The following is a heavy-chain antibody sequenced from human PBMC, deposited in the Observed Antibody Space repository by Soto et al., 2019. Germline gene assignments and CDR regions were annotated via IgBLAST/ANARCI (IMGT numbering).Heavy chain of an antibody. CDR1: GYTFTSYG. V-gene: IGHV1-18*01. CDR2: ISAYNGNT. Sequence: QVQLVQSGAEVKKPGASVKVSCKASGYTFTSYGISWVRQAPGQGLEWMGWISAYNGNTNYAQKLQGRVTMTTDTSKSKGYMELRSLRSDDTAVYYCARALDGSEAGDWFDPWGQGTLVTVSS. D-gene: IGHD3-10*01. CDR3: ARALDGSEAGDWFDP. J-gene: IGHJ5*02.